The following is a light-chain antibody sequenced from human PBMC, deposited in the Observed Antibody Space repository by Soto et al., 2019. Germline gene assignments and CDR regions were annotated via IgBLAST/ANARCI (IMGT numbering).Light chain of an antibody. J-gene: IGKJ2*01. CDR1: QSVSSSY. CDR3: QQYGSSHPYT. CDR2: GAS. V-gene: IGKV3-20*01. Sequence: EIVLTQSPGTLSLSPGERATLSCRASQSVSSSYLAWYQQKPGQAPRLLIYGASSSATGIPDRFSGSGSRTDFTLTISRLESEDFAVYYCQQYGSSHPYTFGQGTKLEIK.